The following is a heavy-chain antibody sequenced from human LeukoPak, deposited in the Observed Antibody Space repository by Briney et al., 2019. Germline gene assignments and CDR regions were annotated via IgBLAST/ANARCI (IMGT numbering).Heavy chain of an antibody. CDR2: IYYSGST. V-gene: IGHV4-59*08. CDR1: GGSISSYY. D-gene: IGHD6-19*01. Sequence: PSETLSLTCTVSGGSISSYYWSWIRQPPGKGLEWIGYIYYSGSTNYNPSLKSRVTISVDTSKNQFSLKLSSVTAADTAVYYCARHLHSSGWYYPMDVWGQGTTVTVSS. J-gene: IGHJ6*02. CDR3: ARHLHSSGWYYPMDV.